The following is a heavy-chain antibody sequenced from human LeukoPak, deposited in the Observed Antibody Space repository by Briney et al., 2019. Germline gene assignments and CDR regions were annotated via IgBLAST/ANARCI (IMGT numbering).Heavy chain of an antibody. V-gene: IGHV3-30*18. Sequence: GGSLRLSCAASASTFSTYVMHWVRQAPGRGLDWVAGISTDGRSVHYPDSVGGRFTISRDNSKNTLYLQVNSLRAEDTAVYYCTKGETVTTTSFDYWGQGTLVTVSS. CDR1: ASTFSTYV. J-gene: IGHJ4*02. CDR2: ISTDGRSV. D-gene: IGHD4-17*01. CDR3: TKGETVTTTSFDY.